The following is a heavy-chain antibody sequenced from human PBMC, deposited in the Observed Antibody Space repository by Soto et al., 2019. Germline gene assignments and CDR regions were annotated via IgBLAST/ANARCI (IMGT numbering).Heavy chain of an antibody. D-gene: IGHD3-10*01. Sequence: SETLCLTCAVDGGSFSGYYWSWIRQPPGKGLEWIGEINHSGSTNYNPSLKSRVTISVDTSKNQFSLKLSSETAADTAVYYCARGGPYYYGSGSYLVYYYYMDVWGKGTTVTVSS. CDR3: ARGGPYYYGSGSYLVYYYYMDV. V-gene: IGHV4-34*01. J-gene: IGHJ6*03. CDR2: INHSGST. CDR1: GGSFSGYY.